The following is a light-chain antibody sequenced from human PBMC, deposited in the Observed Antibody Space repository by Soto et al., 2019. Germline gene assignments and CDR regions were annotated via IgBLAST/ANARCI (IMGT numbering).Light chain of an antibody. Sequence: HSALTQPASVSGSPGQSITISCTGTSSDVGGYNFVSWYQQHPDKAPKLMIYDVTNRPSGVSNRFSGSKSGNTASLTISGLQAEDEADYYCSSYTSISTYVFGTGTKLTVL. V-gene: IGLV2-14*01. J-gene: IGLJ1*01. CDR1: SSDVGGYNF. CDR3: SSYTSISTYV. CDR2: DVT.